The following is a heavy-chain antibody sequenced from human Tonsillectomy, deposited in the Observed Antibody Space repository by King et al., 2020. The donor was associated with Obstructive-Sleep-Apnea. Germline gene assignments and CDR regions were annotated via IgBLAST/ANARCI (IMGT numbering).Heavy chain of an antibody. CDR1: GFTFSSYS. Sequence: VQLVQSGGGVVQPGRSLRLSCAASGFTFSSYSMHWVRQAPGKGLEWVAVISYDGSNKYYADSLNGRFTISRDNSKNTLYLQMNSLRAEDTAVYYCARDLPYCSGGSCYSGGSDYWGQGTLVTVSS. D-gene: IGHD2-15*01. CDR3: ARDLPYCSGGSCYSGGSDY. CDR2: ISYDGSNK. J-gene: IGHJ4*02. V-gene: IGHV3-30*04.